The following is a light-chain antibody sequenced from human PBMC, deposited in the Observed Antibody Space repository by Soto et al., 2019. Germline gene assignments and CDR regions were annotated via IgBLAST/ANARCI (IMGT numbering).Light chain of an antibody. CDR1: QSVGSN. CDR3: HQYNNWPPLT. V-gene: IGKV3-15*01. CDR2: AAS. J-gene: IGKJ4*01. Sequence: EIVLTQSPATLSVSPGERATLSCRASQSVGSNLAWYQQKPGQTPRLLIYAASTRATGIPARFSGSGSGTEFTLTISSLQSEDFAVYYCHQYNNWPPLTFGGGTKVEIK.